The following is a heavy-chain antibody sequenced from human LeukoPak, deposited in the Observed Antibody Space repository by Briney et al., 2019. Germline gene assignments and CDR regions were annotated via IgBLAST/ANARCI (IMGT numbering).Heavy chain of an antibody. V-gene: IGHV1-8*01. Sequence: ASVKVSCKASGYTFTSYDFNWVRQATGQRPEWMGWMSPNSGDTGYAQKFQDRVTMTRNTSISTAYMELSSLRSDDTAVYYCARGPPNWGYDYWGPGTQVTVSS. CDR3: ARGPPNWGYDY. CDR1: GYTFTSYD. CDR2: MSPNSGDT. J-gene: IGHJ4*02. D-gene: IGHD7-27*01.